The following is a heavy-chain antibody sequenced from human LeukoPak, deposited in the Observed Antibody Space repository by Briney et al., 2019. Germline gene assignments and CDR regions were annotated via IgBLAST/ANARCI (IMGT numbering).Heavy chain of an antibody. Sequence: SETLSLTCTVSGGSISSSNWWSWVRQPPGKGLEWIGEIYHSGSTNYNPSLKSRVTISVDKSKNQFSLKLSSVTAADTAVYYCARIFYNWNYSRDDIWGQGTMVTVSS. J-gene: IGHJ3*02. CDR2: IYHSGST. D-gene: IGHD1-7*01. CDR3: ARIFYNWNYSRDDI. V-gene: IGHV4-4*02. CDR1: GGSISSSNW.